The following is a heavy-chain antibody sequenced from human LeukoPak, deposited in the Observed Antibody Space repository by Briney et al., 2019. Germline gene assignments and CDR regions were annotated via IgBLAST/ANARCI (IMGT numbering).Heavy chain of an antibody. CDR1: GYTFTSYD. D-gene: IGHD3-22*01. V-gene: IGHV1-8*01. J-gene: IGHJ3*02. CDR2: MNPNSGNT. Sequence: ASVEVSCKASGYTFTSYDINWVRQATGQGLEWMGWMNPNSGNTGYAQKFQGRVTMTRNTSIGTAYMELSSLRSEDTAVYYCARVPLLRHAFDIWGQGTMVTVSS. CDR3: ARVPLLRHAFDI.